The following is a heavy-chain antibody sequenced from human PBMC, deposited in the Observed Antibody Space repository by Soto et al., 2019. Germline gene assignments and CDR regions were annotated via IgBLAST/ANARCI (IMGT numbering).Heavy chain of an antibody. CDR2: ISSDGNNK. J-gene: IGHJ5*02. V-gene: IGHV3-30*18. CDR3: AKDLLPNTVTTCGS. CDR1: GFTFDSHG. Sequence: ESGGGAVQPGRSLRLSCAASGFTFDSHGMHWVRQAPGNGLEWVAVISSDGNNKYYADSVKGRFTISRDNFNNILYLQMSSLRAEDTAVYYCAKDLLPNTVTTCGSWGQGTLVTVSS. D-gene: IGHD4-17*01.